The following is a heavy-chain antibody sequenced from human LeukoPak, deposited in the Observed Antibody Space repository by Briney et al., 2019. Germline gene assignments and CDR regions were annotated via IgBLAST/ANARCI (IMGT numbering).Heavy chain of an antibody. CDR1: GYTFTSYD. J-gene: IGHJ5*02. V-gene: IGHV1-8*03. CDR2: MNPNSGNT. Sequence: ASVKVSCKASGYTFTSYDINWVRQATGQGLEWMGWMNPNSGNTGYAQKFQGRVTITRNTSISTAYMELSSLRSEDKAVYYCARGRYCSGGSCYWRGSWFDPWGQGTLVTVSS. D-gene: IGHD2-15*01. CDR3: ARGRYCSGGSCYWRGSWFDP.